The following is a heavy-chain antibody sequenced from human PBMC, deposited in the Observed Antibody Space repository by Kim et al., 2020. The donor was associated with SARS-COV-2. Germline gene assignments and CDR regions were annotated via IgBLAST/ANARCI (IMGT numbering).Heavy chain of an antibody. CDR2: ISFDGRSK. CDR1: GFTFRTFA. Sequence: GGSLRLSCAASGFTFRTFAMHWVRQAPGKGLEWVAFISFDGRSKFYADSVKDRFTISRDNSKNMVYLQMDSLRREDTAVYYCARDELASSQTAATMDYWG. CDR3: ARDELASSQTAATMDY. J-gene: IGHJ4*01. D-gene: IGHD2-21*02. V-gene: IGHV3-30*04.